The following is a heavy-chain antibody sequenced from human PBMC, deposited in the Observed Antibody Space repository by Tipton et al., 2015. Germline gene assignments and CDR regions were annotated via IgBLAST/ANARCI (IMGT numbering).Heavy chain of an antibody. D-gene: IGHD3-3*01. CDR3: ARGGYDFWSGSKTYNWFDP. J-gene: IGHJ5*02. CDR2: IFHSGST. V-gene: IGHV4-61*01. Sequence: TLSLTCSVSGGSVTSNNYFWSWIRQPPGKGLEWIGYIFHSGSTNYNPSLKSRVTISVDTSKNQFSLKLSSVTAADTAMYYCARGGYDFWSGSKTYNWFDPWGQGTLVTVSS. CDR1: GGSVTSNNYF.